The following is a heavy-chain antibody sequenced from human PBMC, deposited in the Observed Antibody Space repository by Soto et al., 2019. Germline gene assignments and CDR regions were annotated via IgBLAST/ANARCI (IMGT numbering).Heavy chain of an antibody. Sequence: NPSETLSLTCTVSGGSISSYYWSWIRQPPGSGLEWIAYIYYSGSTNXXPCLKSLXXLPVGTSQNHLRLKLRPSTAAATAVYYCARRYGSPFDFSGQGTMVT. CDR2: IYYSGST. CDR1: GGSISSYY. J-gene: IGHJ3*01. CDR3: ARRYGSPFDF. V-gene: IGHV4-59*01. D-gene: IGHD3-10*01.